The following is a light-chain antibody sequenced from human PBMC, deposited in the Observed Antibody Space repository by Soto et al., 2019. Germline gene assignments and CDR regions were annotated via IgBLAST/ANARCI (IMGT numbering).Light chain of an antibody. V-gene: IGKV1D-12*01. CDR3: QQANSFPLT. CDR2: DAS. J-gene: IGKJ4*01. CDR1: QGVRYY. Sequence: DLQLTQSPSSVSASVGDRVTITCRASQGVRYYLAWYQQKLGKAPNLLIYDASTLQSGVPSRFSGSGSGTDFTLTISSLQPEDFATYYCQQANSFPLTFGGGTKVEIK.